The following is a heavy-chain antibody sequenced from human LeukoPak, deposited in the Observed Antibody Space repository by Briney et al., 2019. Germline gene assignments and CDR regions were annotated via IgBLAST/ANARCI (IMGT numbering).Heavy chain of an antibody. V-gene: IGHV4-39*07. J-gene: IGHJ6*03. CDR1: GGSISSSSYY. CDR2: IYYSGST. Sequence: SETLSLTCTVSGGSISSSSYYWGWIRQPPGKGLEWIGSIYYSGSTYYNPSLKSRVTISVDTSKNQFSLKLSSVTAADTAVYYCARVGEDSGWRYPPIYYYYYYMDVWGKGTTVTVSS. D-gene: IGHD6-19*01. CDR3: ARVGEDSGWRYPPIYYYYYYMDV.